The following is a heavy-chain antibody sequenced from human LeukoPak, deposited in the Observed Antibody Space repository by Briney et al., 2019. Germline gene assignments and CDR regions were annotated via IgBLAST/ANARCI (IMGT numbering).Heavy chain of an antibody. J-gene: IGHJ6*02. V-gene: IGHV3-23*01. Sequence: GGSLRLSCAASGFTFSNYAMSWVRQAPGKGPEWVSGISGRGGSTDYADSVKGRSTISRDNSNNTLDLQMNSLRAEDSAVYYCAKASLVSRSSLDYYYGMDVWGQGTTVTVSS. CDR3: AKASLVSRSSLDYYYGMDV. CDR2: ISGRGGST. CDR1: GFTFSNYA. D-gene: IGHD6-13*01.